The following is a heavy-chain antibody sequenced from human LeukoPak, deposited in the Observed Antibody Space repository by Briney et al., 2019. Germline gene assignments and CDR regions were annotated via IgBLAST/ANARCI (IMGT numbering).Heavy chain of an antibody. V-gene: IGHV3-23*01. CDR2: ISGSGGST. CDR1: GFGFSSFA. D-gene: IGHD2-15*01. Sequence: GGPLRLSCAASGFGFSSFAMSWVRQAPGKGLEWVSGISGSGGSTYYADSVKGRFTISRDNSNNTLYLQMSSLRADDTAVYYCAPERYCSGGSCYYYYMDVWGKGTTVTVSS. J-gene: IGHJ6*03. CDR3: APERYCSGGSCYYYYMDV.